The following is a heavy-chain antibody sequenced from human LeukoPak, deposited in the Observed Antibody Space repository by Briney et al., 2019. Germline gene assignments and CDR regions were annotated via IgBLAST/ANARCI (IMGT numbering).Heavy chain of an antibody. J-gene: IGHJ4*02. Sequence: GGSLRLSCAASGFTFSGYWMSWVRQAPGKGLEWVANIKQDGSEKYYVDSVKGRFTISRDNAKNSLYLQMNSLRAEDTAVYYCARDSLSAAPSSDYWGQGTLVTVSS. V-gene: IGHV3-7*01. CDR2: IKQDGSEK. D-gene: IGHD2-2*01. CDR1: GFTFSGYW. CDR3: ARDSLSAAPSSDY.